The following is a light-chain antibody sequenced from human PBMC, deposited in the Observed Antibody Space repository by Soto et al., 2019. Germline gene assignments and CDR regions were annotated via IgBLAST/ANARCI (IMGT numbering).Light chain of an antibody. CDR3: FSFTTTSTHV. Sequence: SALTQPASVSGSPGQSITLSCTGTTNDVGTYNLVSWYQQHPGKAPKLIIYEGFKRPSGVSNRFSGSKSGNTAYLTISGLQVEDEAEYFCFSFTTTSTHVFGTGTKVTVL. V-gene: IGLV2-14*02. J-gene: IGLJ1*01. CDR2: EGF. CDR1: TNDVGTYNL.